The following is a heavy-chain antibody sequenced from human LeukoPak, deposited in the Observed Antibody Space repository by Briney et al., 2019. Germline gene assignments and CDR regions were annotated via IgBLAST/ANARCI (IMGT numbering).Heavy chain of an antibody. J-gene: IGHJ4*02. CDR1: GYTFTSYY. Sequence: ASVKVSCKASGYTFTSYYMHWVRQAPGQGLEWMGIINPSGGSTSYAQKLQGRVTMTTDTSTSTAYMELRSLRSDDTAVYYCARTRPVAGTGGEYYWGQGTLVTVSS. CDR2: INPSGGST. V-gene: IGHV1-46*01. CDR3: ARTRPVAGTGGEYY. D-gene: IGHD6-19*01.